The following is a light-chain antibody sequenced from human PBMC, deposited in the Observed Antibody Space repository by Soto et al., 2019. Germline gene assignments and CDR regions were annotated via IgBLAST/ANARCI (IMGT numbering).Light chain of an antibody. CDR1: QSVSSN. CDR2: VAS. Sequence: EIVLTQAPATLSVSPGARATLSCRASQSVSSNLACYQQKPGQTPKLLIYVASTRATGIPARFSGSGSGTEFTLTISSLQPEDFAVYYCQQYNIWPLTFGGGTKVEFK. J-gene: IGKJ4*01. CDR3: QQYNIWPLT. V-gene: IGKV3-15*01.